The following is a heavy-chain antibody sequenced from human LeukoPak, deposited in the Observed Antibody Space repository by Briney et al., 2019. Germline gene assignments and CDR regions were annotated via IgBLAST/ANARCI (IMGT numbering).Heavy chain of an antibody. CDR1: GLTFSNYG. J-gene: IGHJ4*02. Sequence: GGSLRLSCAASGLTFSNYGMSWVRQAPGKGLEWVSRISDSGGSTNYADSVKGRFTISRDNSKNTLYLQMNSLRAEDTAVYYCARGLTYFDILTGFHDRLDYFDYWGQGTLVTVSS. D-gene: IGHD3-9*01. CDR3: ARGLTYFDILTGFHDRLDYFDY. V-gene: IGHV3-23*01. CDR2: ISDSGGST.